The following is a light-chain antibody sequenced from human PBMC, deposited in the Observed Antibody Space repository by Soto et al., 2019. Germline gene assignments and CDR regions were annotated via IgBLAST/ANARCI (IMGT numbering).Light chain of an antibody. CDR3: QEYNTYSWA. Sequence: DLQMSQSPSSLSASIGDSVTITCRASQSINRWLAWYQQKPGRAPKLLIYDASSLQSGVPSRFSGSGSGTEFALTISSLQPDDFATYHCQEYNTYSWAFGQGAKVDTK. CDR2: DAS. J-gene: IGKJ1*01. CDR1: QSINRW. V-gene: IGKV1-5*01.